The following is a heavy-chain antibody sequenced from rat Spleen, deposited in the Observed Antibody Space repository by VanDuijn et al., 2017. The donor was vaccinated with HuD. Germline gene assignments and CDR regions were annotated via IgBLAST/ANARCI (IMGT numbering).Heavy chain of an antibody. CDR1: GFTFSNHG. D-gene: IGHD1-1*01. CDR3: TRDDSGALYYFDY. V-gene: IGHV5-29*01. Sequence: EVQLVESGGGLVQPGRSLKLSCAASGFTFSNHGMAWVRQAPTKGLEWVANNIHDGSSTYFRDSVRGRFIISRDNAKSTLYLQMNSLRSEDTATYYCTRDDSGALYYFDYWGQGVMVTVSS. CDR2: NIHDGSST. J-gene: IGHJ2*01.